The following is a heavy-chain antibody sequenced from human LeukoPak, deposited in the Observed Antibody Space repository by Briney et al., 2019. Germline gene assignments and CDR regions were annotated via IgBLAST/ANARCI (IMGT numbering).Heavy chain of an antibody. D-gene: IGHD6-6*01. CDR3: AKEPYSSSSPGYFDY. Sequence: GGSLRLSCAASGFTFSSYAMHWVRQAPGKGLEWVSTISSSGGSTYYADSVKGRFTISRDNSKNTLYLQMNSLRAEDTAVYYCAKEPYSSSSPGYFDYWGQGTLVTVSS. CDR1: GFTFSSYA. V-gene: IGHV3-23*01. CDR2: ISSSGGST. J-gene: IGHJ4*02.